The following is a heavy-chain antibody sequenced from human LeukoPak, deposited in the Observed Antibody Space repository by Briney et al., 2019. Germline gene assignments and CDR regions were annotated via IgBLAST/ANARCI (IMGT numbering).Heavy chain of an antibody. D-gene: IGHD2-15*01. CDR3: AREVLGYCSGGSCIWFDP. V-gene: IGHV1-69*05. Sequence: ASVKVSCKASGGTFSSYAISWVRQAPGQGLEWMGGIIPIFGTANYAQKFQGRVTITTDESTSTAYMELSSLRSEDTAVYYCAREVLGYCSGGSCIWFDPWGQGTLVTVSS. J-gene: IGHJ5*02. CDR1: GGTFSSYA. CDR2: IIPIFGTA.